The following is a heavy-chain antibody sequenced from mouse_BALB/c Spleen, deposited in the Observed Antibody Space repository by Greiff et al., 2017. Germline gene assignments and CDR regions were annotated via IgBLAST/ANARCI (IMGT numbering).Heavy chain of an antibody. Sequence: EVQRVESGGGLVQPGGSRKLSCAASGFTFSDYGMAWVRQAPGKGPEWVAFISNLAYSIYYADTVKGRFTISRDNPKNTLFLQMTSLRSEDTAMYYCAREGSGPWFAYWGQGTLVTVSA. CDR1: GFTFSDYG. D-gene: IGHD4-1*01. CDR2: ISNLAYSI. V-gene: IGHV5-15*02. CDR3: AREGSGPWFAY. J-gene: IGHJ3*01.